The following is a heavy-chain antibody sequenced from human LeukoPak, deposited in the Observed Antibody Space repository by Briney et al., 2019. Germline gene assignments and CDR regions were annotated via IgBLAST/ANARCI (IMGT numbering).Heavy chain of an antibody. V-gene: IGHV1-18*04. CDR3: AREEVMQQLNGGAFDI. J-gene: IGHJ3*02. CDR1: GYTFTSYG. Sequence: ASVKVSCKASGYTFTSYGISWVRQAPGQGLEWMGWISAYNGNTNYAQKLQGRVTMTTDTSTSTAYMELRSLRSDDTAVYYCAREEVMQQLNGGAFDIWGQGTMVTVSS. D-gene: IGHD6-13*01. CDR2: ISAYNGNT.